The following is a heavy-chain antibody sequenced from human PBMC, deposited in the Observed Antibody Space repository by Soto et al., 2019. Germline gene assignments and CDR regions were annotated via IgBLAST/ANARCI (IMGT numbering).Heavy chain of an antibody. Sequence: ASVKVSCKASGYTFTSYGISWVRLAPGQGLEWMGWISAYNGNTNYAQKLQGRVTMTTDTSTSTAYMELRSLRSDDTAVYYCARVYCSSTSCYPPYYYYYMDVWGKGTTVTVSS. CDR2: ISAYNGNT. J-gene: IGHJ6*03. V-gene: IGHV1-18*01. D-gene: IGHD2-2*01. CDR3: ARVYCSSTSCYPPYYYYYMDV. CDR1: GYTFTSYG.